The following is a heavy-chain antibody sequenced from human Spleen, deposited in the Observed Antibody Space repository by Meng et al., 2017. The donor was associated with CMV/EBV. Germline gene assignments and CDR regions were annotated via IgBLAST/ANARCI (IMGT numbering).Heavy chain of an antibody. J-gene: IGHJ3*02. CDR1: GYTFTGYY. CDR3: AREGVNWNYGRGAFDI. CDR2: INPNSGGT. Sequence: ASVKVSCKASGYTFTGYYMHWVRQAPGQGLEWMGWINPNSGGTNYAQKFQGRVTMTRETSISTAYMELSRLRSDDTAVYYCAREGVNWNYGRGAFDIWGQGTMVTVSS. D-gene: IGHD1-7*01. V-gene: IGHV1-2*02.